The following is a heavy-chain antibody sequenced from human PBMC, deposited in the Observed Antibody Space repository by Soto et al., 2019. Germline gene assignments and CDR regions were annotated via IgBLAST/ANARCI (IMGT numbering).Heavy chain of an antibody. CDR2: ISGSGTTI. Sequence: GGSLRLSCAASGFTFSSYEMNWVRQAPGKGLEWVSYISGSGTTIYYADSVKGRFTISRDNSKNTLCLQMNSLRAEDPAVYYCAKGIDYWGQGTLVTVSS. CDR3: AKGIDY. J-gene: IGHJ4*02. V-gene: IGHV3-48*03. CDR1: GFTFSSYE.